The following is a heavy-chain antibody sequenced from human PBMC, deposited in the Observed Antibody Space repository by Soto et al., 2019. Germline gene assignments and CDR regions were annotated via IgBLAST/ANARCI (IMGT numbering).Heavy chain of an antibody. CDR1: GGTFSSYS. CDR3: ARDGGRHSGGIDY. V-gene: IGHV1-69*01. D-gene: IGHD1-26*01. CDR2: IIPIFGTA. Sequence: QVQLVQSGAEVKKPGSSVKVSCKASGGTFSSYSINWVRPAPGQGLEWMGEIIPIFGTANYAQKFQGRVTITADESTSTAYMERSSLRSEDTAVYYCARDGGRHSGGIDYWGQGTLVTVSS. J-gene: IGHJ4*02.